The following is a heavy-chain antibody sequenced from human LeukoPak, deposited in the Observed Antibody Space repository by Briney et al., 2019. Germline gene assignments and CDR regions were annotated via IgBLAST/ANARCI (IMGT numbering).Heavy chain of an antibody. CDR2: INPSGGST. V-gene: IGHV1-46*01. J-gene: IGHJ2*01. CDR3: ARDKRSIAVAGTGWYFDL. Sequence: ASVKVSCKASGYTFTNFDINWVRQAPGQGLEWMGIINPSGGSTSYAQKFQGRVTMTRDTSTSTVYMELSSLRSEDTAVYYCARDKRSIAVAGTGWYFDLWGRGTLVTVSS. D-gene: IGHD6-19*01. CDR1: GYTFTNFD.